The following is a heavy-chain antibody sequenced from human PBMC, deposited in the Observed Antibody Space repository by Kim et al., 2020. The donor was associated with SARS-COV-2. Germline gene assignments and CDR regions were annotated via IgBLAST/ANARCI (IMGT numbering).Heavy chain of an antibody. D-gene: IGHD6-13*01. J-gene: IGHJ5*02. CDR3: ARVRIAAADNNWFDP. CDR2: INHRGST. Sequence: SETLSLTCAVYGGSFSGYYWSWIRQPPGKGLEWIGEINHRGSTNYNPSLKSRVTISVDTSKNQFSLKLSSVTAADTAVYYCARVRIAAADNNWFDPWGQGTLVTVSS. CDR1: GGSFSGYY. V-gene: IGHV4-34*01.